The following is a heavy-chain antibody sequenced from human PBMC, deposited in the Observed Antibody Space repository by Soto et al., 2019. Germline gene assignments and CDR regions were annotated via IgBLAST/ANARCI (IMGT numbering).Heavy chain of an antibody. Sequence: GGSLRLSCAASGFTFSSYAMSWVRQAPGKGLEWVSAISGSGGSTYYADSVKGRFTISRDNSKNTLYLQMNSLRAEDTAVYYCAKDKDFVMATINAFDIWGQGTMVTVSS. CDR1: GFTFSSYA. J-gene: IGHJ3*02. D-gene: IGHD5-12*01. CDR2: ISGSGGST. V-gene: IGHV3-23*01. CDR3: AKDKDFVMATINAFDI.